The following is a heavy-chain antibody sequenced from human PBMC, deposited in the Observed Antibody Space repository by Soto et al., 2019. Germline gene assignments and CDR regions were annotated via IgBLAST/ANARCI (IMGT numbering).Heavy chain of an antibody. CDR3: ARGRYGDY. J-gene: IGHJ4*02. CDR1: GYTFTTYG. V-gene: IGHV1-18*01. Sequence: QVHLVQSGAEVKKPGASVKVSCKGSGYTFTTYGITWVRQAPGQGLEWMGWISAHNGNTNYAQKLQGRVTVTRDTSTSTAYMELRSLRSDATAVYYWARGRYGDYWGQGALVPVSS. D-gene: IGHD1-1*01. CDR2: ISAHNGNT.